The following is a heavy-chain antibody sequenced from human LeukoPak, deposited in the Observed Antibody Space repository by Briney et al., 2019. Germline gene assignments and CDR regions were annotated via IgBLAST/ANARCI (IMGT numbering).Heavy chain of an antibody. Sequence: GGSLRLSCAVSGLSVSVAWMSWVRQAPGKGLEWVGRMKSKSDGGTTDYTTSVKGRFTISRDDSKNTLYLQMNSLKTEDTAVYYCTTPPDWGQGTLVTVSS. CDR2: MKSKSDGGTT. CDR3: TTPPD. J-gene: IGHJ1*01. V-gene: IGHV3-15*01. CDR1: GLSVSVAW.